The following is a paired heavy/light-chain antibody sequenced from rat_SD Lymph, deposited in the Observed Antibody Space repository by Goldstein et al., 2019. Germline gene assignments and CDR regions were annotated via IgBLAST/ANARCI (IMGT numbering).Heavy chain of an antibody. V-gene: IGHV5-29*01. Sequence: EVQLVESGGGLVQPGRSLKLSCAASGFTFSNYGMAWVRQAPTKGLEWVATISYDGSSTYYRDSVKGRFTISRDNAKSTLYLQMDSLRSEDTATYYCARHLTIYYDGYYQGFAYWGQGTLVTVSS. CDR3: ARHLTIYYDGYYQGFAY. CDR1: GFTFSNYG. CDR2: ISYDGSST. D-gene: IGHD1-12*03. J-gene: IGHJ3*01.
Light chain of an antibody. CDR2: YAS. J-gene: IGKJ5*01. Sequence: DIQMTQSPASLSASLGETVSIECLASEDIYSNLAWYQQKPGKSPQLLIYYASSLQDGVPSRFSGSESGTQYSLEINSLQPEDEGDYFCQQSYKFPLTFGSGTKLEIK. CDR3: QQSYKFPLT. CDR1: EDIYSN. V-gene: IGKV12S11*01.